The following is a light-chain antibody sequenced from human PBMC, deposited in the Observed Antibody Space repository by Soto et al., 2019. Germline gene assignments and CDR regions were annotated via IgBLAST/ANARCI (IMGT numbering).Light chain of an antibody. CDR2: DVS. Sequence: QSVLDQPASVNGSPGQSITISCTRNSKDVGDYNYVSWYQQHPGKAPKLMIYDVSNRPSGVSNRFSGSKSGNTVSLTISGLQAEDEADYYCSSYTSSSTLRVFGTGTKVTVL. J-gene: IGLJ1*01. V-gene: IGLV2-14*01. CDR3: SSYTSSSTLRV. CDR1: SKDVGDYNY.